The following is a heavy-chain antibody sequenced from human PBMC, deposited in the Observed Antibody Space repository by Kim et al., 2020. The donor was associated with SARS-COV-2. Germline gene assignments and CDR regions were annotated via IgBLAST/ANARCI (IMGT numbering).Heavy chain of an antibody. Sequence: YNATLGSRVSMSLDTSKNQFSLTLKSVTAADTAVYYCARLYWPATKGAFDIWGLGTTVTVSS. D-gene: IGHD1-26*01. CDR3: ARLYWPATKGAFDI. V-gene: IGHV4-4*07. J-gene: IGHJ3*02.